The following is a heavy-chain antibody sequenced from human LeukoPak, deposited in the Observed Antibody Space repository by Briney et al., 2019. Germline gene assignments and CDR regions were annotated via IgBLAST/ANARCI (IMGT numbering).Heavy chain of an antibody. Sequence: GASVKVSCKASGGTFSSYAISWVRQAPGQGLEWMGGIIPIFGTANYAQKFQGRVTMTTDTSTSTAYMELRSLRSDDTAVYYCARGGDQGDYFDYWGQGTLVTVSS. V-gene: IGHV1-69*05. D-gene: IGHD3-10*01. CDR2: IIPIFGTA. CDR3: ARGGDQGDYFDY. CDR1: GGTFSSYA. J-gene: IGHJ4*02.